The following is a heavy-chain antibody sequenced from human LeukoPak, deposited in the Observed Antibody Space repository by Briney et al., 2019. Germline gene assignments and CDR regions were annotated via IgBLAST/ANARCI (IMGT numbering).Heavy chain of an antibody. Sequence: QAGGSLRLSCVASGFTVSSNYMNWVRQAPGKGLEWVSVIYSGGSTYYGDSVKGRFTISRDNSKNTLYLQMSSLRVEDTAVYYCATRGYYDSSGYTYWGQGTLVTVSS. CDR1: GFTVSSNY. D-gene: IGHD3-22*01. J-gene: IGHJ4*02. CDR3: ATRGYYDSSGYTY. CDR2: IYSGGST. V-gene: IGHV3-66*01.